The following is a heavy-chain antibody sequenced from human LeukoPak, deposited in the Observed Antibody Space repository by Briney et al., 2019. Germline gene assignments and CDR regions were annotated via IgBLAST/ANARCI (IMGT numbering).Heavy chain of an antibody. D-gene: IGHD2-2*01. V-gene: IGHV1-2*06. Sequence: ASVKVSCKASGYTFTGYYMQWVRQAPGQGLEWMGRINPNSGGTNYAQKFQGRVTMTRDTSISTAYMELSRLRSDDTAVYYCARDHLYCSSTNCYRLDYYYYMDVWGKGTTVTVSS. CDR1: GYTFTGYY. CDR3: ARDHLYCSSTNCYRLDYYYYMDV. CDR2: INPNSGGT. J-gene: IGHJ6*03.